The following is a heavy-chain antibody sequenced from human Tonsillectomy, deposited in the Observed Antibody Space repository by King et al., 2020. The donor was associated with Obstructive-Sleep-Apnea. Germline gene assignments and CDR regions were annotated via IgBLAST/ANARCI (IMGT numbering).Heavy chain of an antibody. Sequence: VQLQESGPGLVKPSQTLSLTCTVSGDSISSGGYYWSWIRQHPGKGLEWIGNSYHSVSTYYNPSLKSLISISVDTSKNQFSLNLSSVNAADTAVYFCARDKISGSYYGQFDYWGQGTLVTVSS. CDR1: GDSISSGGYY. V-gene: IGHV4-31*01. CDR2: SYHSVST. CDR3: ARDKISGSYYGQFDY. D-gene: IGHD1-26*01. J-gene: IGHJ4*02.